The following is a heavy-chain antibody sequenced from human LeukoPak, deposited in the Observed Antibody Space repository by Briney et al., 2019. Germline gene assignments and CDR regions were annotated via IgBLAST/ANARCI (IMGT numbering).Heavy chain of an antibody. CDR3: ARVAHYYDSSGYPVSFES. CDR2: IYYSGST. V-gene: IGHV4-39*07. D-gene: IGHD3-22*01. Sequence: SETLSLTCTVSGGSINSGNHYWGWIRQSPGKGLEWIGNIYYSGSTYYNPSLKSRVTLSIDTSKNRFSLKLSSVTAADTAVYYCARVAHYYDSSGYPVSFESWGQGTLVTVSS. J-gene: IGHJ5*01. CDR1: GGSINSGNHY.